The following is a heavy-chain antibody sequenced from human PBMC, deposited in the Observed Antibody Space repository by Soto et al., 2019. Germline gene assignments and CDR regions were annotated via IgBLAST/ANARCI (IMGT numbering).Heavy chain of an antibody. CDR2: ISYEGSNK. J-gene: IGHJ3*02. CDR1: GFTFDDYS. Sequence: QVQLVESGGGVVQPVRSLRLSCAAFGFTFDDYSMHWVRQAPGKGLEWVALISYEGSNKYYADSVKGRVTISRDNAKNTLFLVVNSLRTEDTDVYYGARPNIQSAWNDGVDIWGQGTMVTVSS. V-gene: IGHV3-30-3*01. D-gene: IGHD1-1*01. CDR3: ARPNIQSAWNDGVDI.